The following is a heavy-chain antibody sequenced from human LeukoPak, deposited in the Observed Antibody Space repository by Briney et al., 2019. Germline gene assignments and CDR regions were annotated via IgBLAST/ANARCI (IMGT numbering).Heavy chain of an antibody. V-gene: IGHV5-51*01. CDR3: ARLSVIYRGGFDF. CDR2: FYPGDSDT. CDR1: GYFFTHYW. D-gene: IGHD1-26*01. J-gene: IGHJ4*02. Sequence: GESLMISCKGSGYFFTHYWIGWVRQMPGKGLEWIWIFYPGDSDTRYSPSFQGQVTISADKSINTAYLQWSSLKATDTATYYCARLSVIYRGGFDFWGQGTLVTVSA.